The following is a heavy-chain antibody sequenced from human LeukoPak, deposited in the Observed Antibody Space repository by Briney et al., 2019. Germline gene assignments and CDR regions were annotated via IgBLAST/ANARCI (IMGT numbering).Heavy chain of an antibody. CDR1: GGTFSSYA. V-gene: IGHV1-69*04. Sequence: SVKVSCEASGGTFSSYAIGWLRQAPGQGLEWMGRIIPILGIANYAQKFQGRVTITADKSTSTAYMELSSLRSEDTAVYYCTRERLRKITFGGAIVEASAENDYWGQGTLVTVSS. CDR2: IIPILGIA. J-gene: IGHJ4*02. D-gene: IGHD3-16*02. CDR3: TRERLRKITFGGAIVEASAENDY.